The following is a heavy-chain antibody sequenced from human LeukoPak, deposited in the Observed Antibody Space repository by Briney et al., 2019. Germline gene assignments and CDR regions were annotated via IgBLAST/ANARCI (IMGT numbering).Heavy chain of an antibody. Sequence: PGRSLRLSCAASGFTFSSYGMHWVRQAPGKGLEWVAVISYDGSNKYYADSVKGRFTISRDNSKNTLYLQMNSLRAEDTAVYYCARDGHYDFWSGYYQVYYYYYYMDVWGKGTTVTVSS. CDR3: ARDGHYDFWSGYYQVYYYYYYMDV. V-gene: IGHV3-30*06. J-gene: IGHJ6*03. D-gene: IGHD3-3*01. CDR1: GFTFSSYG. CDR2: ISYDGSNK.